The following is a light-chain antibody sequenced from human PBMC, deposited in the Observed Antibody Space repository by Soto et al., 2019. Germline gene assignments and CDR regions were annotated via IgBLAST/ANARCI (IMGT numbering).Light chain of an antibody. CDR3: QHYNSYSEA. CDR1: QTISSW. Sequence: SQMTQSPSTLPRAVADRVTLTCLVSQTISSWLAWYQQKPGKAPKFLIYKASTLKSGVPSRFSGSGSGTEFTLTISSLQPDDFATYYCQHYNSYSEAFGQGTKVDIK. V-gene: IGKV1-5*03. J-gene: IGKJ1*01. CDR2: KAS.